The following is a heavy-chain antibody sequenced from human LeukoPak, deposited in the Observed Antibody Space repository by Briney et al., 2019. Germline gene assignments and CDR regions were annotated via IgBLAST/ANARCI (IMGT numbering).Heavy chain of an antibody. CDR1: GFTFSSYG. V-gene: IGHV3-30*18. CDR2: ISYDGGNI. Sequence: GVSLRLSCAASGFTFSSYGMHWVRQAPGKGLEWVAIISYDGGNIYYADSVKGRFTISRDNSKNTLYLQMNSLRAEDTAVYYCAKDARYFDYWGQGTLVTVSS. J-gene: IGHJ4*02. CDR3: AKDARYFDY.